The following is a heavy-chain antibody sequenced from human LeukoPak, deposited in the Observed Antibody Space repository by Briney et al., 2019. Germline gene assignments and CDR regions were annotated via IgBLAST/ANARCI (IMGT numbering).Heavy chain of an antibody. Sequence: PGGSLRLSCAASGFTVSSNYMSWVRQAPGKGLEWVSVIYSGGSTYYADSVKGRFTISRDNSKNTLYLQMNSLRAEDTAVYYCAKDPTYCSSTSCRPFDYWGQGTLVTVSS. CDR1: GFTVSSNY. D-gene: IGHD2-2*01. CDR2: IYSGGST. V-gene: IGHV3-66*01. J-gene: IGHJ4*02. CDR3: AKDPTYCSSTSCRPFDY.